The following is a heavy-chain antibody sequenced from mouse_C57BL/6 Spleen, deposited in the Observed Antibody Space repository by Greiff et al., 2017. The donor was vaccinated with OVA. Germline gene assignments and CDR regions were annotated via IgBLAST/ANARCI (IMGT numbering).Heavy chain of an antibody. J-gene: IGHJ4*01. Sequence: QVQLQQPGAELVRPGSSVKLSCKASGYTFTSYWMHWVKQRPIQGLEWIGNIDPSDSETHYNQKFKDKATLTVDKSSSTDYMQLSSLTSEDSTVYYCARGATAQGTTGYAMDYWGQGTSVTVSS. CDR1: GYTFTSYW. CDR3: ARGATAQGTTGYAMDY. CDR2: IDPSDSET. D-gene: IGHD3-2*02. V-gene: IGHV1-52*01.